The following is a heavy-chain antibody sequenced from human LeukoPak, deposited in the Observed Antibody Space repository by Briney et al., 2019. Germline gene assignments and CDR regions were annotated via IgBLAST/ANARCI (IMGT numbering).Heavy chain of an antibody. V-gene: IGHV4-59*01. D-gene: IGHD2-15*01. CDR1: GGSISSYY. CDR3: ARGLHRRCSGGICYQPFDY. J-gene: IGHJ4*02. Sequence: SETLSLTCTVSGGSISSYYWSWIRQPPGKGLEWIGYIYYIGSTNYNPSLKSLITISVDTSKNQFSLTLSSVTAADTAVYYCARGLHRRCSGGICYQPFDYWGQGTLVTVSS. CDR2: IYYIGST.